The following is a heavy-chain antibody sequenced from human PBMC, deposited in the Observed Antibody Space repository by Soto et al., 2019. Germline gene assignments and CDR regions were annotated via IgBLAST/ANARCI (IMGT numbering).Heavy chain of an antibody. V-gene: IGHV3-48*03. J-gene: IGHJ5*02. CDR3: ARSPLIQLWLSWFDP. D-gene: IGHD5-18*01. CDR1: GFTFSVYA. Sequence: GGPLRLSCAATGFTFSVYAMTWVRQAPGKGLEWVSAVTANGGSTIYYADSVKGRFTISRDNAKNSLYLQMNSLRAEDTAVYYCARSPLIQLWLSWFDPWGQGTLVTVSS. CDR2: VTANGGSTI.